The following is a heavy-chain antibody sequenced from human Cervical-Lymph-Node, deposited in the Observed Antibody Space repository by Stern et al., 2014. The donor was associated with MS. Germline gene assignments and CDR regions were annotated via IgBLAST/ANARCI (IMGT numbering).Heavy chain of an antibody. Sequence: EMQLVESGGGLVKPGGSLRLSCASSGFTFSSYSMNWVRPAPGQGLEWVASISSGGIYIYYADSLKGRFTISRDNAKNSLYLQMNSLRAEDTAVYYCARGRGGNYRYYFDYWGQGTLVTVSS. CDR3: ARGRGGNYRYYFDY. J-gene: IGHJ4*02. V-gene: IGHV3-21*01. CDR2: ISSGGIYI. CDR1: GFTFSSYS. D-gene: IGHD4-23*01.